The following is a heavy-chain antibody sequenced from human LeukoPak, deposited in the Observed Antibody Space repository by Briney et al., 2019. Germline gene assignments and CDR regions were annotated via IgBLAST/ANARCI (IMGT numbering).Heavy chain of an antibody. J-gene: IGHJ4*02. CDR3: ARDSLWDDFWSGYYARFDY. Sequence: GGSLRLSCAASGFTFSDYYMSWIRQAPGKGREWVSYISSSCSTIYYADSVKGRFTISRDNAKNSLYLQMNSLRAEDTAVYYCARDSLWDDFWSGYYARFDYWGQGTLVTVSS. CDR1: GFTFSDYY. V-gene: IGHV3-11*01. CDR2: ISSSCSTI. D-gene: IGHD3-3*01.